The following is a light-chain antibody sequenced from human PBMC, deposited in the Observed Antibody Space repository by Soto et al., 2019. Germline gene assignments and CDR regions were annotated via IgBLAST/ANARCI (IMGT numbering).Light chain of an antibody. CDR2: KAS. CDR1: QSISSW. CDR3: QQYNSYPTWT. J-gene: IGKJ1*01. Sequence: DIQMTQSPSTLSASVGDRVTITCRASQSISSWLAWYQQKPGKAPKRLNYKASSLESGVPSRFSGSGSGTEFNLTISSLEPDDFAAYHCQQYNSYPTWTFGQGTKVEIK. V-gene: IGKV1-5*03.